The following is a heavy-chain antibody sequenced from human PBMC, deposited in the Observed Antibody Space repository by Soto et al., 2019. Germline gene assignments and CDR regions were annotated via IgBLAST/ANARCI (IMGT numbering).Heavy chain of an antibody. CDR3: VRDSAYSFDY. Sequence: EVQLVESGGGLVQHGGSLRLSCAASGFALSYYNMKWVRQAPGKGLEWISDISSSSGATSYADSVKGRFTISRDYANNSLYLQMNNLRVEDTAIYYCVRDSAYSFDYWGQGTLVTVSS. J-gene: IGHJ4*02. CDR1: GFALSYYN. V-gene: IGHV3-48*01. D-gene: IGHD2-21*01. CDR2: ISSSSGAT.